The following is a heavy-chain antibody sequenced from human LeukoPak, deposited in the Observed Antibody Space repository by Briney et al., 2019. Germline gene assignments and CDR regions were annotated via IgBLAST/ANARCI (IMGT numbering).Heavy chain of an antibody. D-gene: IGHD3-10*01. CDR1: AGSISNY. Sequence: SETLSLTCTVSAGSISNYWSWIRQPAAKGLEWIGHIYSSGSTNYNPSLKSRVTMSVDTSNNQFSLKLTSVTAADTAVYYCARGAYHDGSDYLHFDYWGQGTLVTVSS. CDR3: ARGAYHDGSDYLHFDY. CDR2: IYSSGST. V-gene: IGHV4-4*07. J-gene: IGHJ4*02.